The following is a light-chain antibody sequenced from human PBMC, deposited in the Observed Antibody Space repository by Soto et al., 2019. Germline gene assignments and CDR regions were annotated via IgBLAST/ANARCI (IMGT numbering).Light chain of an antibody. CDR1: STDIGSHNY. CDR2: DVS. V-gene: IGLV2-14*03. CDR3: SSYGASSTL. J-gene: IGLJ2*01. Sequence: QSALTQPASLSGSPGQSITISCTGTSTDIGSHNYVSWYQQHPGKAPKLMIFDVSYRPSGISDRFSGSKSGNTASLTISGLQPEDEADYYCSSYGASSTLFGGGTQLTVL.